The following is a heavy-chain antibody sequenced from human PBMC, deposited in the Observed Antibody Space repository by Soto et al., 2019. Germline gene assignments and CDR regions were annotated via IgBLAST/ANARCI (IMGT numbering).Heavy chain of an antibody. CDR2: ISYDGSNK. Sequence: QVQLVESGGGVVQPGRSLRLSCAASGFTFSSYGMHWVRQAPGKGLEWVAVISYDGSNKYYADSVKGRFTISRDNSKNTLYLQMNSLRAEDTAVYYCAKDLLENDFWEWPFDYWGQGTLVTVAS. CDR3: AKDLLENDFWEWPFDY. V-gene: IGHV3-30*18. D-gene: IGHD3-3*01. CDR1: GFTFSSYG. J-gene: IGHJ4*02.